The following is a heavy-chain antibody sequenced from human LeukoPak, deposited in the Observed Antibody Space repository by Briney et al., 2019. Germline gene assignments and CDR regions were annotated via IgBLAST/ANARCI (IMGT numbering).Heavy chain of an antibody. J-gene: IGHJ4*02. CDR1: GDSITRYY. CDR3: ARRGYSGYGGDYFDY. D-gene: IGHD5-12*01. V-gene: IGHV4-59*08. CDR2: IYYSGST. Sequence: SETLSLTCTVSGDSITRYYRSWIRQPPGKGLEWIGYIYYSGSTNYNPSLKSRVTISVDTSKNQFSLKLSSVTAADTAVYYCARRGYSGYGGDYFDYWGQGTLVTVSS.